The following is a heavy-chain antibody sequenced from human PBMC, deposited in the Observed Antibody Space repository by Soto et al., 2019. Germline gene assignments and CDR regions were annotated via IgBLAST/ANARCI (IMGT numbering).Heavy chain of an antibody. Sequence: QVQLVQSGAEVKKPGSSVKVSCKASGGTFSSYAISWVRQAPGQGLEWMGGIIPIFGTANYAQKFQGRVTITADESTSAAYLELSSLGSEDTVVYYCARDSGGTTVAFGMDVWGQGTTVTVSS. D-gene: IGHD4-17*01. J-gene: IGHJ6*02. CDR3: ARDSGGTTVAFGMDV. V-gene: IGHV1-69*01. CDR1: GGTFSSYA. CDR2: IIPIFGTA.